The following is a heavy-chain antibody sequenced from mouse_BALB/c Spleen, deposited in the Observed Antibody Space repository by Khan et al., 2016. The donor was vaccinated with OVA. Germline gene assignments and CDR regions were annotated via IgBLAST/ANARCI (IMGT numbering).Heavy chain of an antibody. CDR1: GFTFSNYW. V-gene: IGHV6-6*02. CDR3: TLYYRDFDV. D-gene: IGHD2-12*01. Sequence: EVKVEESGGGLVQPGGSMKLSCVAPGFTFSNYWMNWVRQSPEKGLEWVAEIRLKSNNYATHYAESVKGRFTISRDDSKSSVYLQMNNLRAEDTGIYYCTLYYRDFDVWGAGTTVTVSS. J-gene: IGHJ1*01. CDR2: IRLKSNNYAT.